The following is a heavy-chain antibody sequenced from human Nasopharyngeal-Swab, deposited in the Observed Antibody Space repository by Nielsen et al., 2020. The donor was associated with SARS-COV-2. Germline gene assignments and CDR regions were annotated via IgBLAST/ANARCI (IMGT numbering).Heavy chain of an antibody. V-gene: IGHV4-61*02. D-gene: IGHD5-24*01. CDR2: IYTSGST. J-gene: IGHJ3*02. Sequence: SETLSLTCTVSGGSISSGSYYWSRIRQPAGKGLEWIGRIYTSGSTNYNPSLKSRVTISVDTSKNQFSLKLSSVTAADTAVYYCARSRDGYNMYAFDIWGQGTMVTVSS. CDR1: GGSISSGSYY. CDR3: ARSRDGYNMYAFDI.